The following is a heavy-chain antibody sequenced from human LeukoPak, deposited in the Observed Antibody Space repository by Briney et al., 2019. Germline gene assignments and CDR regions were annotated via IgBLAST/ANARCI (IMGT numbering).Heavy chain of an antibody. CDR1: GGSISSYY. Sequence: PSETLSLTCTVFGGSISSYYWSWIRQPPGKGLEWIGYIYYSGSTNYNPSLKSRVTISVDTSKNQSSLKLSSVTAADTAVYYCARAHIEWPLGIWYFDLWGRGTLVTVSS. D-gene: IGHD3-3*01. J-gene: IGHJ2*01. CDR3: ARAHIEWPLGIWYFDL. CDR2: IYYSGST. V-gene: IGHV4-59*01.